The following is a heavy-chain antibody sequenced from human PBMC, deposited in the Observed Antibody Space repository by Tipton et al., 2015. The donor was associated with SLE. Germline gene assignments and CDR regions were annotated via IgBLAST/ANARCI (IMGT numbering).Heavy chain of an antibody. J-gene: IGHJ6*02. CDR2: IYYSGST. V-gene: IGHV4-59*12. CDR1: GGSFSSYY. Sequence: TLSLTCAVYGGSFSSYYWSWIRQPPGKGLEWIGYIYYSGSTNYNPSLKSRVTISVDTSKNQFSLKLSSVTAADTAVYYCARAHLTHCSGGSCYSLDYYYYGMDVWGQGTTVTVSS. D-gene: IGHD2-15*01. CDR3: ARAHLTHCSGGSCYSLDYYYYGMDV.